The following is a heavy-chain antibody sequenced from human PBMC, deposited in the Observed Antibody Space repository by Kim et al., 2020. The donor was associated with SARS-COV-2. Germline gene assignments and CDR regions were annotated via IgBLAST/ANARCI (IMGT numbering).Heavy chain of an antibody. CDR2: SDYSGIT. CDR3: ARVGGSGCQGADNFD. J-gene: IGHJ4*01. CDR1: GGSINSGGYY. Sequence: SETLSLTCTFSGGSINSGGYYWSWIRQHPGKGLEWIGYSDYSGITSYNLSLKSRVTISVDTSKNQFSLKLGSVTAADTGVYYCARVGGSGCQGADNFD. D-gene: IGHD6-25*01. V-gene: IGHV4-31*02.